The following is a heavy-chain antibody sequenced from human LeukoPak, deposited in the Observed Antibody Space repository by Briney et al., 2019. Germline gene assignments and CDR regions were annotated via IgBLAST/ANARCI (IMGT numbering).Heavy chain of an antibody. Sequence: SETLSLTCTVSGGSISSYYWSWIRQSPGKGLEWIGYIYYSGSTNYNPSLKSRVTISVDTSKNQFSLKLSSVTAADTAVYYCAREERGYDFNYYYYMDVWGKGTTVTVSS. D-gene: IGHD5-12*01. J-gene: IGHJ6*03. CDR3: AREERGYDFNYYYYMDV. CDR2: IYYSGST. V-gene: IGHV4-59*01. CDR1: GGSISSYY.